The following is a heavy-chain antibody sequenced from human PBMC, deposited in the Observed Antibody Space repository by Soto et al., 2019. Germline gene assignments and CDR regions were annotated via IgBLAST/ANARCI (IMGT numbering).Heavy chain of an antibody. CDR1: GYTFTGYY. Sequence: ASVKVACKASGYTFTGYYMHWVRQAPGQGLEWMGVINPSGGSTSYAQKLQGRVTMTRDTPTRTVYMAMSSRRSEHTAVYYCARDGIAAAGFYNWFDPGAQGTLVTVSS. V-gene: IGHV1-46*01. CDR3: ARDGIAAAGFYNWFDP. D-gene: IGHD6-13*01. CDR2: INPSGGST. J-gene: IGHJ5*02.